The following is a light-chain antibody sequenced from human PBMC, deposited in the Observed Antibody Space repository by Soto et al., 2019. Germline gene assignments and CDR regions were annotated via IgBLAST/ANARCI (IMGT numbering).Light chain of an antibody. CDR1: QSISNW. CDR3: QHYNSYSEA. Sequence: DIQMTQSPSILSASVGDRVTITYRASQSISNWLAWYQQKPGKAPKLLIYLASSLESGVPSRFSGSGSGTDFTLTISNLQPDDFATYYCQHYNSYSEAFGQGTKVDIK. J-gene: IGKJ1*01. V-gene: IGKV1-5*03. CDR2: LAS.